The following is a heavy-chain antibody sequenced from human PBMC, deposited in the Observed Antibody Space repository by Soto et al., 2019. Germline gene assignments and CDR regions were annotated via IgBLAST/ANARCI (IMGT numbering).Heavy chain of an antibody. D-gene: IGHD4-4*01. V-gene: IGHV2-5*02. Sequence: QITLKESGPPLVKPTQTLTLTCTFSGFSLSTSGVGVGWIRQPPGKALEWLALIYWDDDKRYSPSLKSKLTITKATSKNPVVLTMTNMDPVDTATYYCAHTHEAPPSTARNWFDPWAQVTLVTVSS. CDR2: IYWDDDK. J-gene: IGHJ5*02. CDR1: GFSLSTSGVG. CDR3: AHTHEAPPSTARNWFDP.